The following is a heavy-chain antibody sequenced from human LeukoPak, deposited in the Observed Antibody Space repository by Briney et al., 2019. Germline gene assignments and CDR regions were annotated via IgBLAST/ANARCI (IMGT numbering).Heavy chain of an antibody. CDR2: IYYSGNA. CDR1: GGSISTTSYY. D-gene: IGHD3-22*01. V-gene: IGHV4-39*01. J-gene: IGHJ4*02. CDR3: ASQLDDHSNSIGYYTGFIES. Sequence: PSETLSLTCTVSGGSISTTSYYWAWIRQPPGKGLEWIGSIYYSGNAFYNPSLKSRLTIFVDTSKNQFSLKVDSVTAADSAVYYCASQLDDHSNSIGYYTGFIESWGQGTRVTVSP.